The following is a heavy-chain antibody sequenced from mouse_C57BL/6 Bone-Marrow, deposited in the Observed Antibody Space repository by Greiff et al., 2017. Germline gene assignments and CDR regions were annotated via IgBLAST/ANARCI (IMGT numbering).Heavy chain of an antibody. CDR1: GFTFSDYG. J-gene: IGHJ2*01. D-gene: IGHD1-1*01. Sequence: EVMLVESGGGLVKPGGSLKLSCAASGFTFSDYGMHWVRQAPEKGLEWVAYISSGSSTIYYADTGKGRFTISRDTAKNTLFLQMTSLRSEDTAMYYCARGTTVVAYYFDYWGQGTTLTVSS. V-gene: IGHV5-17*01. CDR3: ARGTTVVAYYFDY. CDR2: ISSGSSTI.